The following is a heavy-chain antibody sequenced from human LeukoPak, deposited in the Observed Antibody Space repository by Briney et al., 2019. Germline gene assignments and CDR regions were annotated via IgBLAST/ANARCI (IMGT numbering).Heavy chain of an antibody. V-gene: IGHV1-3*01. CDR2: INAGNGNT. D-gene: IGHD2-2*01. CDR3: ARAHIVVVPAAPFDP. J-gene: IGHJ5*02. CDR1: GYTFTSYA. Sequence: ASVKVSCKASGYTFTSYAMHWVRQAPGQRLEWMGWINAGNGNTKYSQKFQGRVTITRDTSASTAYMELSSVRSEDTAVYYCARAHIVVVPAAPFDPWGQGILVTVSS.